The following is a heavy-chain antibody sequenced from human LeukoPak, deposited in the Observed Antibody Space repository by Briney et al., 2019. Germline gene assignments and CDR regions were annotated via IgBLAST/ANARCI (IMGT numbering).Heavy chain of an antibody. V-gene: IGHV1-69*13. D-gene: IGHD1-1*01. CDR1: GGTFSSYA. Sequence: ASAKVSCKASGGTFSSYAISWVRQAPGQGLEWMGGIIPIFGTANYAQKFQGRVTITADESTSTAYMELSSLRSEDTAVYYCATRVRPDYYYGMDVWGQGTTVTVSS. J-gene: IGHJ6*02. CDR3: ATRVRPDYYYGMDV. CDR2: IIPIFGTA.